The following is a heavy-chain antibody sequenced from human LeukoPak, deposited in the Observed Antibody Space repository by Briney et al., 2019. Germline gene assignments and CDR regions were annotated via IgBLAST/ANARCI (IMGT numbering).Heavy chain of an antibody. Sequence: PSETLSLTCTVSGGSISSSSYYWGWIRQPPGKGLEWIGSIYYSGSTYYNPSLKSRVTISVDTSKNQFSLKLSSVTAADTAVYYCARVESYGSGRDFDYWGQGTLVTVSS. D-gene: IGHD3-10*01. CDR1: GGSISSSSYY. V-gene: IGHV4-39*07. CDR3: ARVESYGSGRDFDY. CDR2: IYYSGST. J-gene: IGHJ4*02.